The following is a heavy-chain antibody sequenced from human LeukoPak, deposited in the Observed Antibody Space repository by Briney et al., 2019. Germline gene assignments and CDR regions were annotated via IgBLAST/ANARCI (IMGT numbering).Heavy chain of an antibody. Sequence: TGGSLRLSCAASGFTFSSYAMSWVRQAPGKGLEWVSAISGSGGSTYYADSVKGRFTISRDNSRNTLYLQMNSLRAEDTAVYYCAKGTSIRYFDWLVDYWGQGTLVTVSS. V-gene: IGHV3-23*01. CDR3: AKGTSIRYFDWLVDY. CDR1: GFTFSSYA. D-gene: IGHD3-9*01. CDR2: ISGSGGST. J-gene: IGHJ4*02.